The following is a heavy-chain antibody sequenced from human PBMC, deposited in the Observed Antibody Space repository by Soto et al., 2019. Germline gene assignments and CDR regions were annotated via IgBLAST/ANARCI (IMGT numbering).Heavy chain of an antibody. CDR1: GFTFDDYA. J-gene: IGHJ4*02. Sequence: EVQLVESGGGLVQPGRSLRLSCAASGFTFDDYAMHWVRQAPGKGLEWVAGISWNSASIAYGDSVKGRFTISRDNTKNSLYLQMNSLRAEDTALYYCAKDSSGWYQHFDYWGQGTLATVSS. CDR2: ISWNSASI. V-gene: IGHV3-9*01. D-gene: IGHD6-19*01. CDR3: AKDSSGWYQHFDY.